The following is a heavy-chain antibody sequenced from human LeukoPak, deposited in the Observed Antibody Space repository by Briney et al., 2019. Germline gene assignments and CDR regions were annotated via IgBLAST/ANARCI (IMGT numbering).Heavy chain of an antibody. CDR3: ARPGGYYGSGSYNGY. D-gene: IGHD3-10*01. J-gene: IGHJ4*02. V-gene: IGHV1-2*02. CDR2: INPNSGDT. Sequence: ASVKVSCKASGYTFTDYYMHWVRQASGQGLEWMGWINPNSGDTNYAQKFQGRVTMTRDTSISTAYMELSRLRSDDTAVYYCARPGGYYGSGSYNGYWGQGTLVTVSS. CDR1: GYTFTDYY.